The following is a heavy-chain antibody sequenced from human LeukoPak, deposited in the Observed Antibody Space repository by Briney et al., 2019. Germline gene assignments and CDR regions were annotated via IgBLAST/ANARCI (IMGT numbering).Heavy chain of an antibody. CDR2: IYYSGST. D-gene: IGHD3-22*01. Sequence: SETLSLTCTVSGGSISSSSYYWGWIRQPPGKGLEWIGSIYYSGSTYYNPSLKSRVTISVDTSKNQFSLKLSSVTAADTAVYYCARGNYYDSSGYYFSHWFDPWGQGTLVTVSS. V-gene: IGHV4-39*01. J-gene: IGHJ5*02. CDR3: ARGNYYDSSGYYFSHWFDP. CDR1: GGSISSSSYY.